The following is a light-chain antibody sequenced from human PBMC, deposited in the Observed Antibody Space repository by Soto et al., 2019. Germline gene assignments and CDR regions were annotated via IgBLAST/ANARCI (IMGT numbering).Light chain of an antibody. V-gene: IGLV1-40*01. CDR1: SSNIGAGYD. J-gene: IGLJ1*01. CDR2: GNR. CDR3: QSYDSSLSGHYV. Sequence: QSALTQPPSVSGAPGQRVTISCTGRSSNIGAGYDVHWYQQLPGTAPKLPIYGNRNRPSGVPDRFSGSKSGTSASLAITGLQVEDEADYYCQSYDSSLSGHYVFGTGTKVTAL.